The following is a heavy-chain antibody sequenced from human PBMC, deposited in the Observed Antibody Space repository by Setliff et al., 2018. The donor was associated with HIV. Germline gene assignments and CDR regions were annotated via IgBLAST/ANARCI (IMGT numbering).Heavy chain of an antibody. V-gene: IGHV4-39*07. J-gene: IGHJ4*02. CDR3: ARELYGGNSRPFDY. CDR2: IYYSGTP. D-gene: IGHD2-21*02. CDR1: GDSMSNSGYY. Sequence: SETLSLTCTVSGDSMSNSGYYWSWLRQSPGKGLEWVGSIYYSGTPYYSPSLNSRVTISLDMSKTQFFLRLISMTAADTAVYYCARELYGGNSRPFDYWGQGALVTVSS.